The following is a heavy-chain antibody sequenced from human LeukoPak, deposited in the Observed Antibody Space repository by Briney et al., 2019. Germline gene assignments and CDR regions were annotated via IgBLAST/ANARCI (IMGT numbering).Heavy chain of an antibody. D-gene: IGHD1-7*01. V-gene: IGHV4-39*07. CDR2: IYYSGST. J-gene: IGHJ6*03. CDR1: GGSITTSSYY. Sequence: SETLSLTCTVSGGSITTSSYYWGWIRQPPGKGLEWIVSIYYSGSTHYNPSLKSRVTISVDTSKNQFSLKLSSVTAADTAVYYCARAAITGTIFYCMDVWGKGTTVTVSS. CDR3: ARAAITGTIFYCMDV.